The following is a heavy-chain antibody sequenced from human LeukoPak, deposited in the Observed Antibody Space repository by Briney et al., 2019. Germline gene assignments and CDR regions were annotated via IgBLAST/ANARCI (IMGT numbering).Heavy chain of an antibody. J-gene: IGHJ4*02. D-gene: IGHD2-2*02. Sequence: PSETLSLTCTVSGGSISSYYWSWIRQPPGKGLEWIGEINHSGSTNYNPSLKSRVTISVDTSKNQFSLKLSSVTAADTAVYYCARGGATYSPKTYTKLAKDPFDYWGQGTLVTVSS. CDR1: GGSISSYY. V-gene: IGHV4-34*01. CDR3: ARGGATYSPKTYTKLAKDPFDY. CDR2: INHSGST.